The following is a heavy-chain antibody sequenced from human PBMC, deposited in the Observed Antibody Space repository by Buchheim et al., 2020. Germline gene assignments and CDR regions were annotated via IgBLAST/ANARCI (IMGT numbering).Heavy chain of an antibody. CDR1: GGSFSGYY. CDR3: ARTPVRGRPNDY. Sequence: QVQLQQWGAGLLKPSETLSLTCAVYGGSFSGYYWSWIRQPPGKGLEWIGEINHSGSNKYNPSLKSRVTISVDTSKNQFSRKLSSVTAADTAVYYCARTPVRGRPNDYWGQGTL. V-gene: IGHV4-34*01. D-gene: IGHD2-15*01. J-gene: IGHJ4*02. CDR2: INHSGSN.